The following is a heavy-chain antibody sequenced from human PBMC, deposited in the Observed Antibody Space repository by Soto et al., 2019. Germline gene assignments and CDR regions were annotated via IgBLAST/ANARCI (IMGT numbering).Heavy chain of an antibody. CDR2: INHSGNN. Sequence: SENLSLTCVVSGGSFSTYYYNWIRQSPGKGLEWIGEINHSGNNNYSPSLKSRVTMSLDTSKNQFSLKLTSVTAADTAVYYCAFCGSNDCQVLFAFCGQGSMVIGSS. CDR1: GGSFSTYY. CDR3: AFCGSNDCQVLFAF. D-gene: IGHD3-16*01. J-gene: IGHJ3*01. V-gene: IGHV4-34*01.